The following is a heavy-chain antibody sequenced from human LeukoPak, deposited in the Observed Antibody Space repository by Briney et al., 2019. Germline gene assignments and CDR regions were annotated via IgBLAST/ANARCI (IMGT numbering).Heavy chain of an antibody. D-gene: IGHD6-6*01. J-gene: IGHJ6*03. CDR3: ARDRYSSSPYYYYYYMDV. CDR2: ISSSGSTI. Sequence: GGSLTLSCAASGFTFSSYEMNWVRQAPGKGLEWVSYISSSGSTIYYADSVKGRFTISRDNAKNSLYLQMNSLRAEDTAVYYCARDRYSSSPYYYYYYMDVWGKGTTVTVSS. CDR1: GFTFSSYE. V-gene: IGHV3-48*03.